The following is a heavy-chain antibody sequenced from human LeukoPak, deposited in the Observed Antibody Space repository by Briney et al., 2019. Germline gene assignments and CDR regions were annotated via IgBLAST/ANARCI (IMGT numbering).Heavy chain of an antibody. CDR3: ARAEGGSWSHYYYYYMDV. D-gene: IGHD6-13*01. Sequence: RTSETLSLTCTVSGGSISSSSYYWGWIRQPPGKGLEWIGSIYYSGSTYYNPSLKSRVTISVDTSKNQFSLKLSSVTAADTAVYYCARAEGGSWSHYYYYYMDVWGKGTTVTVSS. V-gene: IGHV4-39*07. J-gene: IGHJ6*03. CDR1: GGSISSSSYY. CDR2: IYYSGST.